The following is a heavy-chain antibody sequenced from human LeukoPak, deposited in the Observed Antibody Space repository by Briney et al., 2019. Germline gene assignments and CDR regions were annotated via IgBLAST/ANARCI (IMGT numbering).Heavy chain of an antibody. CDR2: ITGSGSRT. Sequence: GGSLRLSCAASGFTLSTYAMSWVRQAPGKGLEWVSQITGSGSRTYYADSVKGRFTISRDESKKMLYLQMDSLRAQDTAVYYCAKATGYDYGSWFDPWGQGTLVTVSS. CDR1: GFTLSTYA. J-gene: IGHJ5*02. D-gene: IGHD5-12*01. CDR3: AKATGYDYGSWFDP. V-gene: IGHV3-23*01.